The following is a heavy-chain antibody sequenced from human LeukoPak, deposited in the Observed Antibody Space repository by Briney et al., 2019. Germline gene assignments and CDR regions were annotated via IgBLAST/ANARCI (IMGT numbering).Heavy chain of an antibody. CDR3: AREAERGDSSSYYGYYFDY. Sequence: PGGSLRLSCAASGFTFSSYGMHWVRQAPGKGLEWVAVISYDGSNKYFADSVKGRFTISRDNSKNTLYLQMNSLRAEDTAVYYCAREAERGDSSSYYGYYFDYWGQGALVTVSS. J-gene: IGHJ4*02. D-gene: IGHD3-22*01. CDR1: GFTFSSYG. V-gene: IGHV3-30*03. CDR2: ISYDGSNK.